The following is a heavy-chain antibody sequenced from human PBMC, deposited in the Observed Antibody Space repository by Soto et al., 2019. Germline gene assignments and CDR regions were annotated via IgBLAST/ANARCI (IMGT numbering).Heavy chain of an antibody. CDR3: ARDQGGSSGYY. Sequence: PGGSLRLSCAASGFTVSSNYMSWVRQAPGKGLEWVSVIYSGGSTYYADSVKGRFTISRDNSKNTLYLQMNSLRAEDTAVYYCARDQGGSSGYYWGQGTLVTVSS. J-gene: IGHJ4*02. D-gene: IGHD3-22*01. V-gene: IGHV3-66*01. CDR2: IYSGGST. CDR1: GFTVSSNY.